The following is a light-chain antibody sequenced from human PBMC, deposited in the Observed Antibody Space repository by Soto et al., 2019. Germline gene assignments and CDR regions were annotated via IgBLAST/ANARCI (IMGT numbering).Light chain of an antibody. J-gene: IGKJ1*01. CDR2: GAS. V-gene: IGKV3-15*01. Sequence: EIVVTQSPAILSVSPGERATLSCRTSQSISDSLAWYQQKAGQAPRLLIYGASTRATGIPARFSGGGSGTEFTLTITILQSEDSAVYYCHQYYDWPPQTFGPGTKVEIK. CDR1: QSISDS. CDR3: HQYYDWPPQT.